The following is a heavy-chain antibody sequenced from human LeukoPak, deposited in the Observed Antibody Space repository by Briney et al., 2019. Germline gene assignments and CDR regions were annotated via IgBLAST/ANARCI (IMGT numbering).Heavy chain of an antibody. D-gene: IGHD1-14*01. CDR1: GFTXSGYG. CDR3: ARETFRYSDAFDI. V-gene: IGHV3-33*01. J-gene: IGHJ3*02. Sequence: LRLXXXXSGFTXSGYGMHWVRQTPGKGLEWVAVIWYDGSKEYFADSVKGRFTISRDNSKNTFYLQMNSLRAEDTAVYYCARETFRYSDAFDIWGQGTMVTVSS. CDR2: IWYDGSKE.